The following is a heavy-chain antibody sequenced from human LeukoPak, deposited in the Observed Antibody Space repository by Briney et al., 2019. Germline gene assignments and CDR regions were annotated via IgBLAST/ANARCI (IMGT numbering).Heavy chain of an antibody. Sequence: PSETLSLTCAVSGGSISSSNWWSWVRQAPGKGLEWVGRIKSKTDGGTTDYAAPVKGRFTISRDDSKNTLYLQMNSLKTEDTAVYYCTTGYGDYVDAFDIWGQGTMVTVSS. CDR2: IKSKTDGGTT. CDR1: GGSISSSNW. J-gene: IGHJ3*02. CDR3: TTGYGDYVDAFDI. V-gene: IGHV3-15*01. D-gene: IGHD4-17*01.